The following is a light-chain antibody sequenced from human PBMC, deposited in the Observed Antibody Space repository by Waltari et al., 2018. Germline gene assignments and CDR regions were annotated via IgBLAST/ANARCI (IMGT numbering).Light chain of an antibody. V-gene: IGLV4-69*01. Sequence: QLVLTQSPSASASLGASVKLSCPLSSWPSFYPIAWHPQQPEKGPRFLMKVNNDGSHMKGDGIPDRFSGSSSGAERYLTISSLQSEDEADYYCQTWGTGTWVFGGGTKLTVL. CDR3: QTWGTGTWV. CDR2: VNNDGSH. J-gene: IGLJ3*02. CDR1: SWPSFYP.